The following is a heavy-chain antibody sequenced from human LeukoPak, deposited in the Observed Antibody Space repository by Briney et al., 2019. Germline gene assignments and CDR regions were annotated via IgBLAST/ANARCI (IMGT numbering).Heavy chain of an antibody. V-gene: IGHV4-39*01. CDR1: GGSISSSSYY. D-gene: IGHD3-3*01. CDR3: ARLTLMPTIFRFDP. CDR2: IYYSGST. J-gene: IGHJ5*02. Sequence: SETLSLTXTVSGGSISSSSYYWGWIRQPPGKGLEWIGSIYYSGSTYYNPSLKSRVTISVDTSKNQFSLKLSSVTAADTAVYYCARLTLMPTIFRFDPWGQGTLVTVSS.